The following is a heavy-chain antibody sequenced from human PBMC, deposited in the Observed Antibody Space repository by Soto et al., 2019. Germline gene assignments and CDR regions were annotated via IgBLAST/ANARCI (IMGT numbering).Heavy chain of an antibody. J-gene: IGHJ4*02. Sequence: SVKVSCKASGGTFRSYAISWVRQAPGQGLEWMGGIIPIFGTANYAQKCQGRVTITADESTSTAYMELSSLRSEDTAVYYCARDRLAFDYYDSSGYSFDYWGQGTLVTVSS. D-gene: IGHD3-22*01. CDR3: ARDRLAFDYYDSSGYSFDY. CDR2: IIPIFGTA. CDR1: GGTFRSYA. V-gene: IGHV1-69*13.